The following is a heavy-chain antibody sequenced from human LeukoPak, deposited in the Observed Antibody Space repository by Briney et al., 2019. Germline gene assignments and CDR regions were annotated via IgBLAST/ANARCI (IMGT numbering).Heavy chain of an antibody. CDR3: ARYTLYTRFDP. J-gene: IGHJ5*02. V-gene: IGHV4-34*01. Sequence: SETLSLTCAVYGGSFSGYYWSWIRQPPGKGLEWIGEINHSGSTNYNPSLKSRVTISVDTSKNQFSLKLSSVTAADTAVYYCARYTLYTRFDPWGQGTLVTVSS. D-gene: IGHD2-2*02. CDR1: GGSFSGYY. CDR2: INHSGST.